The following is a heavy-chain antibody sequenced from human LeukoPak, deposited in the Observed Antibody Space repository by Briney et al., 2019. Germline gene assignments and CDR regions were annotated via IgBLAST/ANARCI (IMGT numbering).Heavy chain of an antibody. V-gene: IGHV3-7*03. CDR3: ARSISSPQLRGYYYFDS. CDR1: AFIFSGHW. Sequence: GGSLRLSCEGSAFIFSGHWMNWVRQTPGKGLEWVASIKEDGSERQYVDSVKGRFSISRDNTKGSLFLQLNSLRVEDTAVYYCARSISSPQLRGYYYFDSWGQGTLVTVSS. D-gene: IGHD3-3*02. CDR2: IKEDGSER. J-gene: IGHJ4*02.